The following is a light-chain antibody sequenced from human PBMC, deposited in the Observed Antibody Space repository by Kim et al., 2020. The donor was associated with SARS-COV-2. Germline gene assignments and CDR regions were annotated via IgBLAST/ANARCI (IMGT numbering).Light chain of an antibody. CDR3: QQYNNWPPVT. J-gene: IGKJ4*01. Sequence: EIVMTQSPATMSVSPGESATLSCRASQSVSSNLAWYQHKVGQAPRLLIYGASTRATGIPARFSGSGSGTEFTLTISSLQSEDFAVYYCQQYNNWPPVTFGGGTKVDIK. CDR2: GAS. CDR1: QSVSSN. V-gene: IGKV3-15*01.